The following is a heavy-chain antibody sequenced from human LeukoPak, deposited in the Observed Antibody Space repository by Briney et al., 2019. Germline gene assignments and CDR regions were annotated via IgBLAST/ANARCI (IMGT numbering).Heavy chain of an antibody. CDR3: ARSSSSRGRNWFDP. V-gene: IGHV1-69*05. J-gene: IGHJ5*02. Sequence: SVKVSCKASGGTFSSYAISWVRQAPGQGLEWMGGIIPIFGTANYAQKFQGRVTITTDESTSTAYMELSRLRSDDTAVYYCARSSSSRGRNWFDPWGQGTLVTVSS. D-gene: IGHD6-13*01. CDR2: IIPIFGTA. CDR1: GGTFSSYA.